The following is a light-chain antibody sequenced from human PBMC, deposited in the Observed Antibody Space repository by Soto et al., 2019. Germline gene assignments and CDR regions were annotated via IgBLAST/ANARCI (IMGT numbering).Light chain of an antibody. Sequence: ATQSVSSSLAWYQQKPGQAPRLLIYGASTRATGIPARFSGSGSGTESTHAIRIRPSVALSVLYCYSDNKCRQSVGGGTKVDIK. V-gene: IGKV3-15*01. CDR1: QSVSSS. J-gene: IGKJ4*01. CDR3: YSDNKCRQS. CDR2: GAS.